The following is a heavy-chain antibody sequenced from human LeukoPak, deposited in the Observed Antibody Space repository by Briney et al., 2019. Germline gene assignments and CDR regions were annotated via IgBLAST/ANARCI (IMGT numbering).Heavy chain of an antibody. J-gene: IGHJ5*02. Sequence: SGTLSLTCTVSGGSISSYYWSWIRQPAGKGLEWIGRIYTSGSTNYNPSLKSRVTMSVDTSKNQFSLKLSSVTAADTAVYYCASGPWYYDSSGYYYRKPFDPWGQGTLVTVSS. V-gene: IGHV4-4*07. D-gene: IGHD3-22*01. CDR1: GGSISSYY. CDR2: IYTSGST. CDR3: ASGPWYYDSSGYYYRKPFDP.